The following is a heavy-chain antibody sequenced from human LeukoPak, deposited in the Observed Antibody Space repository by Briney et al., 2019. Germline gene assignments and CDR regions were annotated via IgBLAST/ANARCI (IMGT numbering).Heavy chain of an antibody. CDR2: IYYNGRT. CDR3: ARHVSSGFDY. J-gene: IGHJ4*02. CDR1: GGSISPYY. D-gene: IGHD6-19*01. V-gene: IGHV4-59*08. Sequence: SETLSLTCTVSGGSISPYYWSWIRQVPGKGLEWIAYIYYNGRTKYNPSLESQVTMSVDTSKNQFSLKLTSVTAADTAVYYCARHVSSGFDYWGQGTLVAVSS.